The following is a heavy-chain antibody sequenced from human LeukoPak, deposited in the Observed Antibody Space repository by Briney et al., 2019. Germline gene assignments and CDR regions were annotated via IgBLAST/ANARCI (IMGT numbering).Heavy chain of an antibody. CDR3: ARRYFLSGNYYTDY. V-gene: IGHV1-2*02. CDR1: GYTFTGYY. J-gene: IGHJ4*02. CDR2: INPNSGGT. Sequence: RASVKVSCKASGYTFTGYYMHWVRQAPGQGLEWMGWINPNSGGTNYAQNFQGRVTMTRDTSITTAYMELSRLRSDDTAVYYCARRYFLSGNYYTDYWGQGTLVTVSS. D-gene: IGHD3-10*01.